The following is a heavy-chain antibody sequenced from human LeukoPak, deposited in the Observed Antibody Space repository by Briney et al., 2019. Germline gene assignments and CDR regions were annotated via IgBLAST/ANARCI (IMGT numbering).Heavy chain of an antibody. CDR2: TYYRSKWYS. Sequence: KPSQTLSLTCAISGDSVSSNSAAWNWIRQPPSRGLELLGRTYYRSKWYSDYAVSVRGRITINPDTSKNQFSLQLNSVTPEDTAVYYCARYTNTWYLDYWGQGTLVTVSS. V-gene: IGHV6-1*01. CDR1: GDSVSSNSAA. D-gene: IGHD6-13*01. CDR3: ARYTNTWYLDY. J-gene: IGHJ4*02.